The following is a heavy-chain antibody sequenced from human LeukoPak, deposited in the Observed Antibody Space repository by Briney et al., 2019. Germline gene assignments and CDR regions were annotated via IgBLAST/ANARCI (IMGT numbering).Heavy chain of an antibody. CDR1: ASTFTVYN. Sequence: ASVNVSFTASASTFTVYNIHWVRQAPGQGLEWMGWINPNSGGTNYAQKFQGRVTMTRDTSISTAYMELSTLRSDDTAVYYCARINTVFGVINNDYWGQGTLVTVSS. CDR3: ARINTVFGVINNDY. D-gene: IGHD3-3*01. V-gene: IGHV1-2*02. J-gene: IGHJ4*02. CDR2: INPNSGGT.